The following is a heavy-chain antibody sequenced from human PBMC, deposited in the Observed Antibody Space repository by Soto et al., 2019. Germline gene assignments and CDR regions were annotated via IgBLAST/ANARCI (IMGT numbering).Heavy chain of an antibody. Sequence: QVQLVQSGAEVKKPGSSVKVSCKASGGTFSSYAISWVRQAPGQGLEWMGGIIPIFGTANYAQKFQGRVTITADESRSAGYMELSSLRSEDTGLYYCARDLSRDIVLVPDAMGYYDMDVWGQGTTVTVSS. V-gene: IGHV1-69*12. CDR2: IIPIFGTA. CDR1: GGTFSSYA. J-gene: IGHJ6*02. D-gene: IGHD2-2*01. CDR3: ARDLSRDIVLVPDAMGYYDMDV.